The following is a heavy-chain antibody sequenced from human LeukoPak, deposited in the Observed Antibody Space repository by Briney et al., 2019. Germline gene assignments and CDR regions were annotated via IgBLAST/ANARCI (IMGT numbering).Heavy chain of an antibody. CDR2: FDPEDGET. V-gene: IGHV1-24*01. CDR3: ATRASKSDIVVVPSDYYGMDV. CDR1: GYTLTELS. D-gene: IGHD2-2*01. J-gene: IGHJ6*02. Sequence: ASVKVSCKVSGYTLTELSMHWVRQAPGKGLEWMGGFDPEDGETIYAQKFQGGVTMTEDTSTDTAYMELSSLRSEDTAVYYCATRASKSDIVVVPSDYYGMDVWGQGTTVTVSS.